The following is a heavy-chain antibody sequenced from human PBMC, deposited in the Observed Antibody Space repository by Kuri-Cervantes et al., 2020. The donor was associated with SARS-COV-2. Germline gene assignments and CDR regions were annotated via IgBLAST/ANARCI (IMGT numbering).Heavy chain of an antibody. Sequence: GGSLRLSCAASGFTFSSYSMNWVRQAPGKGLEWVSSISSSSSYIYYADSVKGRFTISRDNAKNSLYLQMNSLRAEDTAVYYCARGISYSGYDLDYWGQGTLVTVFS. CDR3: ARGISYSGYDLDY. CDR1: GFTFSSYS. V-gene: IGHV3-21*01. CDR2: ISSSSSYI. D-gene: IGHD5-12*01. J-gene: IGHJ4*02.